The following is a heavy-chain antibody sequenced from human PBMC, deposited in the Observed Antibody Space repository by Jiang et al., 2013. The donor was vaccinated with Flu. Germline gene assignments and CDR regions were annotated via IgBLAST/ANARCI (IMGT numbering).Heavy chain of an antibody. CDR2: IYYSGST. Sequence: PGLVKPSETLSLTCTVSGGSISSSSYYWGWIRQPPGKGLEWIGSIYYSGSTYYNPSLKSRVTISVDTSKNQFSLKLSSVTAADTAVYYCARHFTRGYWYFDLWGRGTLVTVSS. CDR3: ARHFTRGYWYFDL. V-gene: IGHV4-39*01. CDR1: GGSISSSSYY. J-gene: IGHJ2*01.